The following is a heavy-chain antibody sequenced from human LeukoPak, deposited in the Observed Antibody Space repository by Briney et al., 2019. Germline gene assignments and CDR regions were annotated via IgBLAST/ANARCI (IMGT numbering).Heavy chain of an antibody. CDR3: AKHSSSWYTLGYYYYYGMDV. Sequence: GGSLRLSCAASGFTFDDYGMSWVRQAPGKGLEWVSGINWNGGSTGYADSVKGRFTISRDNSKNTLYLQMNSLRAEDTAVYYCAKHSSSWYTLGYYYYYGMDVWGQGTTVTVSS. J-gene: IGHJ6*02. V-gene: IGHV3-20*04. CDR1: GFTFDDYG. D-gene: IGHD6-13*01. CDR2: INWNGGST.